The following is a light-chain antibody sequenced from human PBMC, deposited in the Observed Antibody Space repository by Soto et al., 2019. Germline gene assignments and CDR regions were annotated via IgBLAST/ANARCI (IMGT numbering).Light chain of an antibody. V-gene: IGKV3-15*01. CDR3: QQYHSWPHT. CDR1: QSVTTN. CDR2: GAF. Sequence: ETVLTRSPATLSVTPGERATFSCKASQSVTTNLAWYQQKPGQVPRLLIYGAFTRATGIPARFSGSGSGTEFTLSISSLQSEDFAIYHCQQYHSWPHTFGQGTKVDIK. J-gene: IGKJ2*01.